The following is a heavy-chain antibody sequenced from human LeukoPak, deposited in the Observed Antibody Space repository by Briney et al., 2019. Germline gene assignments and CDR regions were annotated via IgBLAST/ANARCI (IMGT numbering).Heavy chain of an antibody. J-gene: IGHJ4*02. CDR3: ARDAIDYDILTGCDY. V-gene: IGHV1-46*01. CDR2: INPSGGST. CDR1: GYTFTSYY. Sequence: ASVKVSCKASGYTFTSYYMHWVRQAHGQGLEWMGIINPSGGSTSYAQKFQGRVTMTRDTSTSTVYMELSSLRSEDTAVYYCARDAIDYDILTGCDYWGQGTLVTVSS. D-gene: IGHD3-9*01.